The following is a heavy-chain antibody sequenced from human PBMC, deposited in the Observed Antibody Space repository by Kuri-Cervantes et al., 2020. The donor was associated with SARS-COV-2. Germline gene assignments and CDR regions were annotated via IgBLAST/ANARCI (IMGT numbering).Heavy chain of an antibody. CDR1: GCTFSSYA. V-gene: IGHV1-69*13. CDR3: ARETSIAVAGTGRGRKYYYYGMDV. Sequence: SVKVSCKASGCTFSSYAISWVRQAPGQGLEWMGGIIPIFGTANYAQKFQGRVTITADESTSTAYMELSSLRSEDTAVYYCARETSIAVAGTGRGRKYYYYGMDVWGQGTTVTVSS. CDR2: IIPIFGTA. J-gene: IGHJ6*02. D-gene: IGHD6-19*01.